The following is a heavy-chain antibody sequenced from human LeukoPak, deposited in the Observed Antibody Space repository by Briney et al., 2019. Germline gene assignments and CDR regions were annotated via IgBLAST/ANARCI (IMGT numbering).Heavy chain of an antibody. Sequence: GGSLRLSCAASGFTFSNAWMSWVRQAPGKGLEWVGRIKSKTDGGTTDYAAPVKGRFTISRDDSKITLYLQMNSLKPVYTAVYYCTTACSSSTSCQRDAFDIWGQGTMVTVSS. V-gene: IGHV3-15*01. CDR1: GFTFSNAW. J-gene: IGHJ3*02. CDR2: IKSKTDGGTT. CDR3: TTACSSSTSCQRDAFDI. D-gene: IGHD2-2*01.